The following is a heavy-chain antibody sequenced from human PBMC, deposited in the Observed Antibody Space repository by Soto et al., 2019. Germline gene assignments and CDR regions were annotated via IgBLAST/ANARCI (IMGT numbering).Heavy chain of an antibody. CDR2: IYYSGST. CDR3: ARTDYGTAYFDP. D-gene: IGHD3-10*01. Sequence: SETLSLTCTVSGGSVSSGSYYWSWIRQPPGKGLEWIGYIYYSGSTNYSPSLKSRVTISVDTSKNQFSLKLSSVTAADTAVYYCARTDYGTAYFDPWGQGSLVTVSS. V-gene: IGHV4-61*01. J-gene: IGHJ5*02. CDR1: GGSVSSGSYY.